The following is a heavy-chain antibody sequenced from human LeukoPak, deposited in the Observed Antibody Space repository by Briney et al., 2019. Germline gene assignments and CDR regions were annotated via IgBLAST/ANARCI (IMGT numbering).Heavy chain of an antibody. CDR1: GFTFSSYA. CDR3: AKGMNRYYYYGMDV. CDR2: ISGSGGST. V-gene: IGHV3-23*01. Sequence: SGGSLRLSCAASGFTFSSYAMSWVRQAPGKGLEWVSGISGSGGSTYYADSVKGRFTISRDNAKNSLYLQMNSPRAEDTAVYYCAKGMNRYYYYGMDVWGQGTTVTVSS. J-gene: IGHJ6*02.